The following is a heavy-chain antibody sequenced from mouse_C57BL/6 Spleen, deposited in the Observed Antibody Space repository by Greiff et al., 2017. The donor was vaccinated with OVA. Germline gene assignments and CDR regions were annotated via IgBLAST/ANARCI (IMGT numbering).Heavy chain of an antibody. J-gene: IGHJ2*01. Sequence: QVQLQQPGPELVKPGASVKLSCKASGYTFTSYWMHWVKQRPGQGLEWIGNINPSNGGTNYNEKFKSKATLTVDKSSSTAYMQLSSLTSEDSAVYYCARSTMVTTGFDYWGQGTTLTVSS. CDR1: GYTFTSYW. D-gene: IGHD2-2*01. CDR3: ARSTMVTTGFDY. V-gene: IGHV1-53*01. CDR2: INPSNGGT.